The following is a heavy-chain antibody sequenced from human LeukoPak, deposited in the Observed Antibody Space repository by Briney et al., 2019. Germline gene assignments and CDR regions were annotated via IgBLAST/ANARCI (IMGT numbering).Heavy chain of an antibody. CDR2: IWYDGTNK. D-gene: IGHD3-10*01. V-gene: IGHV3-33*01. Sequence: PGRSLRLSCAAPGFTFNNYGMHWVRQAPGKGLEWVALIWYDGTNKYYGDSVKGRFTISRDNSKNTLYLQMNSLRAEDTAVYYCARGRFGELSVATFDIWGQGTMVTVSS. CDR3: ARGRFGELSVATFDI. J-gene: IGHJ3*02. CDR1: GFTFNNYG.